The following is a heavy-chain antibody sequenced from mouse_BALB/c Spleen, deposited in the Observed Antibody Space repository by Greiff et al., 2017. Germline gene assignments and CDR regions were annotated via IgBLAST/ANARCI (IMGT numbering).Heavy chain of an antibody. V-gene: IGHV5-9-4*01. CDR1: GFTFSSYA. Sequence: DVMLVESGGGLVKPGGSLKLSCAASGFTFSSYAMSWVRQSPEKRLEWVAEISSGGSYTYYPDTVTGRFTISRDNAKNTLYLEMSSLRSEDTAMYYCARINYGAMDYWGQGTSVTVSS. CDR3: ARINYGAMDY. D-gene: IGHD1-1*01. CDR2: ISSGGSYT. J-gene: IGHJ4*01.